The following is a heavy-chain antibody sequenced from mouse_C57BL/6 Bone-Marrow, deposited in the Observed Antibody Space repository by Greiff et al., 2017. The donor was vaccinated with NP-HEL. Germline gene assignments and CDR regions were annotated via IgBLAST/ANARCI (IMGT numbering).Heavy chain of an antibody. CDR2: IDPSDSYT. J-gene: IGHJ1*03. D-gene: IGHD1-1*01. Sequence: QVQLQQPGAELVKPGASVKLSCKASGYTFTSYWMQWVKQRPGQGLEWIGEIDPSDSYTNYNQKFKGKATLTVDTSSSTAYMQLSSLTSEDSAVYYCARRVRIYYGSSLYWYFDVWGTGTTVTVSS. CDR3: ARRVRIYYGSSLYWYFDV. V-gene: IGHV1-50*01. CDR1: GYTFTSYW.